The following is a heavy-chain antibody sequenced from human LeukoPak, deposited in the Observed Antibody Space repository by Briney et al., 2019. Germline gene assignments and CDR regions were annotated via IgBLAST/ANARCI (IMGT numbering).Heavy chain of an antibody. CDR1: GGSISSSSYY. CDR2: IYYSGST. CDR3: ARRRWLQLKNMDV. J-gene: IGHJ6*03. D-gene: IGHD5-24*01. Sequence: SETLSLTCTVSGGSISSSSYYWGWIRQPPGKGLEWIGSIYYSGSTYYNPSLKSRVTISVDTSKNQFSLRLSSVTAADTAVYYCARRRWLQLKNMDVWGKGTTVTISS. V-gene: IGHV4-39*01.